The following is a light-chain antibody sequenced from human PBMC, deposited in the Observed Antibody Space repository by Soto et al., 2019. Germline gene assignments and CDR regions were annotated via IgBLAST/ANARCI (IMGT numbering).Light chain of an antibody. CDR1: TSNIGNNY. J-gene: IGLJ3*02. Sequence: QSVLTQPPSVSAAPGQTVAISCSGSTSNIGNNYVSWYQQLPGTAPKLLIYDNDKRPSEIPDRFSGSKSGTSATLGITGLQTGDEADYYCGTWDNSLGALNWVFGGGTKVTVL. V-gene: IGLV1-51*01. CDR3: GTWDNSLGALNWV. CDR2: DND.